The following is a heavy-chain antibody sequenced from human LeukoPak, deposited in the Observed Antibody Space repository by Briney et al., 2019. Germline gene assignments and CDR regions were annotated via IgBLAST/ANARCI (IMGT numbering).Heavy chain of an antibody. CDR3: ARQGGSSSPYYHYYMDV. V-gene: IGHV4-38-2*01. CDR2: IYHSGNT. CDR1: GYSISSGYY. J-gene: IGHJ6*03. D-gene: IGHD6-13*01. Sequence: SETLSLTCAVSGYSISSGYYWGWFRQPPGKGLEWIGNIYHSGNTYSNPSLKSRITISVDTSKNQFSLKLTSVTAADTAVYYCARQGGSSSPYYHYYMDVWGIGTTVTVSS.